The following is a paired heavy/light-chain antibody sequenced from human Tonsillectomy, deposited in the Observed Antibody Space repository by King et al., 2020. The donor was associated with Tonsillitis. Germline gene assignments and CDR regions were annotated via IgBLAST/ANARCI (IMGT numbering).Light chain of an antibody. V-gene: IGLV2-14*01. J-gene: IGLJ1*01. CDR1: SNDVGGYDY. CDR3: CSYTGSSTLHYV. CDR2: DVS. Sequence: QSALTQPASVSGSPGQSITISCTGTSNDVGGYDYVSWYQQHPGKAPKLMIYDVSNRPSGVSNRFSGSKSGDTASLTISGLQAEDEADYYCCSYTGSSTLHYVFGTGTKVSVL.
Heavy chain of an antibody. CDR1: GGSISSYY. D-gene: IGHD1-1*01. CDR2: IYHSGST. V-gene: IGHV4-59*01. Sequence: QVQLQESGPGLVKPSETLSLTCSVSGGSISSYYWSWIRQPPGKGLEWIGYIYHSGSTKYNPSLKNRVSISVDTSKNQFSLKLTSVTTADAAVYFCARDHTGSSSYWYFDLWGRGTLVTVSS. J-gene: IGHJ2*01. CDR3: ARDHTGSSSYWYFDL.